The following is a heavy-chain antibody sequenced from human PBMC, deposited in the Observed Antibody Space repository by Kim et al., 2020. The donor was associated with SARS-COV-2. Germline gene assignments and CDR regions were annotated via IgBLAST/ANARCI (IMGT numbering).Heavy chain of an antibody. CDR2: ISSSSSYI. V-gene: IGHV3-21*01. D-gene: IGHD6-13*01. CDR3: AREAEPIIAAAGTPYYFDY. J-gene: IGHJ4*02. CDR1: GFTFSSYS. Sequence: GGSLRLSCAASGFTFSSYSMNWVRQAPGKGLEWVSSISSSSSYIYYADSVKGRFTISRDNAKNSLYLQMNSLRAEDTAVYYCAREAEPIIAAAGTPYYFDYWGQGTLVTVSS.